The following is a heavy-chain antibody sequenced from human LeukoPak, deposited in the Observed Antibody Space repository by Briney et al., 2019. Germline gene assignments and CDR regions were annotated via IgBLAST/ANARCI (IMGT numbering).Heavy chain of an antibody. CDR2: ISSNGGST. D-gene: IGHD3-10*01. J-gene: IGHJ4*02. CDR3: ARGGYYYGSGSPDYFDY. Sequence: PGGSLRLSCAASGFTFSSYAMHWVRQAPGKGLEYVSDISSNGGSTYYANSVKGRFTISRDNSKNTLYLQMGSLRAEDMAVYYCARGGYYYGSGSPDYFDYWGQGTLVTVSS. V-gene: IGHV3-64*01. CDR1: GFTFSSYA.